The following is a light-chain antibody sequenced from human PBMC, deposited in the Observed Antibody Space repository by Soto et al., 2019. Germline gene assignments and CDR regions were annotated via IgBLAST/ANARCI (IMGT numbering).Light chain of an antibody. V-gene: IGKV3-11*01. J-gene: IGKJ2*01. CDR2: EAS. CDR3: QQRSNWPPKYT. Sequence: EIVLTQSPATLSLSPGERATLSCRASQSVSSYLAWYQQKPVQAPRLLIYEASNRATGIPARFSGSGSGTDFTLTISSLESEDFAVYYCQQRSNWPPKYTFGQGTKLEIK. CDR1: QSVSSY.